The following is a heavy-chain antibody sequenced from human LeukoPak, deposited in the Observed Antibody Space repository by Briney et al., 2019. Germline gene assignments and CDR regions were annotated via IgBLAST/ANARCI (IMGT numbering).Heavy chain of an antibody. J-gene: IGHJ4*02. CDR2: ISAYNGNT. CDR3: ARGGDYDSSGYYYDIDY. V-gene: IGHV1-18*01. CDR1: GYTFTSYG. Sequence: ASVKVSFKASGYTFTSYGISWVRQAPGQGLEWMGWISAYNGNTNYAQKLQGRVTMTTDTPTSTAYMELRSLRSDDTAVYYCARGGDYDSSGYYYDIDYWGQGTLITVSS. D-gene: IGHD3-22*01.